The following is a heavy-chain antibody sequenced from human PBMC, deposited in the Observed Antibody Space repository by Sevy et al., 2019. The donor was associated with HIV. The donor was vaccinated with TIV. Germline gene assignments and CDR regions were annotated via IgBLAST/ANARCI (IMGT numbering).Heavy chain of an antibody. D-gene: IGHD2-21*02. V-gene: IGHV3-74*01. CDR1: GFTFSSYW. J-gene: IGHJ4*02. Sequence: GGSLRLSCAASGFTFSSYWMHWVRQAPGKGLVWVSRINSDGSSTSYADSVKGRFTISRDNAKNTPYLQMNSLRAEDTAVYYCARAGDCGGDCYFDYWGQGTLVTVSS. CDR2: INSDGSST. CDR3: ARAGDCGGDCYFDY.